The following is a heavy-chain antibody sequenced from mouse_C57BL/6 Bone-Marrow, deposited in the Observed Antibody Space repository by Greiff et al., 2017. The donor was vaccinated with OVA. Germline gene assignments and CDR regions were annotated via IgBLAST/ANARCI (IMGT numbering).Heavy chain of an antibody. CDR3: ARVGGYYPMDY. J-gene: IGHJ4*01. CDR1: GYTFTSYW. Sequence: QVQLKQPGAELVKPGASVKLSCKASGYTFTSYWMHWVKQRPGRGLEWIGRIDPNSGGTKYNEKFKSKATLTVDKPSSTAYMQLSSLTSEDSAVYYCARVGGYYPMDYWGQGTSVTVSS. V-gene: IGHV1-72*01. CDR2: IDPNSGGT.